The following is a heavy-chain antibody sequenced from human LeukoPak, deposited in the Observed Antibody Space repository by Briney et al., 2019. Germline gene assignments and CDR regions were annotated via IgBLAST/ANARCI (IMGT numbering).Heavy chain of an antibody. D-gene: IGHD3-22*01. J-gene: IGHJ6*03. V-gene: IGHV4-59*11. CDR1: GGSISSHY. CDR3: ARTNYYDSSGYRYYYYYYYMDV. Sequence: PSETLSLTCTVSGGSISSHYWSWIRQPPGKGLEWIGYIYYSGSTYYNPSLKSRVTISVDTSKNQFSLKLSSMTAADTAVYYCARTNYYDSSGYRYYYYYYYMDVWGKGTTVTVSS. CDR2: IYYSGST.